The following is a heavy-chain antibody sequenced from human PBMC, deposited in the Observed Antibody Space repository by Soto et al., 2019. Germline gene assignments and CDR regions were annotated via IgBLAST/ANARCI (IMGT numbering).Heavy chain of an antibody. CDR1: GFTFSDYA. CDR2: VSHDGRNT. J-gene: IGHJ4*02. V-gene: IGHV3-30*18. CDR3: AKVGRQWLVTSDFNY. Sequence: VQLVESGGGVVQPGRSLRLSCAASGFTFSDYAMHWVRQAPGKGLEWVAVVSHDGRNTHYADSVKGRFTISRDSSKNTVALEMTSLRAEDTAVYSCAKVGRQWLVTSDFNYWGQGALVTVSS. D-gene: IGHD6-19*01.